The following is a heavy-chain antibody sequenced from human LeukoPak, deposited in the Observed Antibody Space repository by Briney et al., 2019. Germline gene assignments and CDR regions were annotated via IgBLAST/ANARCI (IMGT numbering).Heavy chain of an antibody. D-gene: IGHD7-27*01. V-gene: IGHV3-30*18. J-gene: IGHJ4*02. Sequence: GGSLRLSCAASGFSFSTSGMHWVRQPPGKGLEWVTVITYDGSNKYYADSVKGRFTISRDNFRNTLFLQMNSLRPEDTALYYCAKDFNWGWDYWGQGTLVTVSS. CDR3: AKDFNWGWDY. CDR1: GFSFSTSG. CDR2: ITYDGSNK.